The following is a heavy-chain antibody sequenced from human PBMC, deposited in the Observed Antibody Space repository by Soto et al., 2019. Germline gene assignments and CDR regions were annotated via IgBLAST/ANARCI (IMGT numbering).Heavy chain of an antibody. D-gene: IGHD3-10*01. Sequence: QSGGSLRLSCAASGFTFSSYAMSWVRQAPGKGLEWVSAISGSGGSTYYADSVKGRFTISRDNSKNTLYLQMNSLRAEDTAVYYCAKDGEGLLWFGEFAYWGQGTLVTVSS. CDR2: ISGSGGST. J-gene: IGHJ4*02. CDR1: GFTFSSYA. V-gene: IGHV3-23*01. CDR3: AKDGEGLLWFGEFAY.